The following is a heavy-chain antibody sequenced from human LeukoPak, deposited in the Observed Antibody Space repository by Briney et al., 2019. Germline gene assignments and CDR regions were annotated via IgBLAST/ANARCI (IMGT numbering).Heavy chain of an antibody. V-gene: IGHV3-72*01. CDR3: ARRAGEYSHPYDY. J-gene: IGHJ4*02. Sequence: GGSLRLSCAASGFTFSDHYIDWVRQAPGKGLEWVGRSRDKGNSYTTAYAASVRGRFTISRDDSKNSLYLQMNSLRAEDTAVYYCARRAGEYSHPYDYWGQGTLVTVSS. CDR1: GFTFSDHY. D-gene: IGHD4-17*01. CDR2: SRDKGNSYTT.